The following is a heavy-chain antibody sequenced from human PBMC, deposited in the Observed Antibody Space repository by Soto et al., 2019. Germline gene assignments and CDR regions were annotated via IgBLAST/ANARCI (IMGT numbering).Heavy chain of an antibody. CDR2: IIPIFATA. CDR3: AGDRHTAMPGWFDP. Sequence: QVQLVQSGAEVKKPGSSVKVSCRSSGGAFNNYVITWVRQAPGQGLEWMGGIIPIFATANYAQKFQGRVTMTAAESTNTVYMELSSLTSGETAVYYCAGDRHTAMPGWFDPWGQGTLVTVSS. CDR1: GGAFNNYV. D-gene: IGHD5-18*01. J-gene: IGHJ5*02. V-gene: IGHV1-69*12.